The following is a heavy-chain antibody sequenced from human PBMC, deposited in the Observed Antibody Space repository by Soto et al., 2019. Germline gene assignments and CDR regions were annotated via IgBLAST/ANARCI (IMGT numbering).Heavy chain of an antibody. CDR3: AKDFNDFWSGYRGVVWYFDY. D-gene: IGHD3-3*01. V-gene: IGHV3-23*01. CDR1: GFTFSSYA. J-gene: IGHJ4*02. CDR2: ISGSGGST. Sequence: GGSLRLSCAASGFTFSSYAMSWVRQAPGKGLEWVSAISGSGGSTYYADSVKGRFTISRDNSKNTLYLQMNSLRAEDTAVYYCAKDFNDFWSGYRGVVWYFDYWGQGTLVTVSS.